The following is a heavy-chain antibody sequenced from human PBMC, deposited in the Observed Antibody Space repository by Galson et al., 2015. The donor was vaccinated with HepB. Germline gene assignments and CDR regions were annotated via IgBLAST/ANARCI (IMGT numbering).Heavy chain of an antibody. D-gene: IGHD2-2*01. CDR2: INSDSSST. CDR3: ARDEWYCSSSGCYAGFWRFDH. J-gene: IGHJ4*02. V-gene: IGHV3-48*01. Sequence: SLRLSCAASEFTFKSYSMSWVRQAPGKGLVWISTINSDSSSTYYTDSVKGRFTISRDNAENSLFLQMNSLRAEDTAVYFCARDEWYCSSSGCYAGFWRFDHRGQGTQVTVSS. CDR1: EFTFKSYS.